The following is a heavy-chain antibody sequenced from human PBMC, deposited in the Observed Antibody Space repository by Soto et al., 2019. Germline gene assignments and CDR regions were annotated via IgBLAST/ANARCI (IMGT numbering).Heavy chain of an antibody. CDR2: ISYDGSNK. CDR3: ARDRSMIVVVPGY. Sequence: QVQLVESGGGVVQPGRSLRLSCAASGFTFSSYAMHCFRQAPGKGLEWASFISYDGSNKYYADSVKGRFTISRDNSKNTLYVQMSSLRAEDTAVYYCARDRSMIVVVPGYWGQGTLVTVSS. D-gene: IGHD3-22*01. J-gene: IGHJ4*02. CDR1: GFTFSSYA. V-gene: IGHV3-30-3*01.